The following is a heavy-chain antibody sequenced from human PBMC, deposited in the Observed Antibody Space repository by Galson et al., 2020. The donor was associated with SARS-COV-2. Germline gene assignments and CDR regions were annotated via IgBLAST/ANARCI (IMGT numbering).Heavy chain of an antibody. CDR3: TTGGAV. CDR2: IKSKTDGGTI. V-gene: IGHV3-15*01. D-gene: IGHD1-26*01. Sequence: GGSLRLSCAASGITFTNAWMSWVRQAPGKGLEWVGRIKSKTDGGTIDYAAPVKGRYTISRDDSKKTLYLQMNSLKIEDTAVYFCTTGGAVWGQGTLVTVSS. CDR1: GITFTNAW. J-gene: IGHJ4*02.